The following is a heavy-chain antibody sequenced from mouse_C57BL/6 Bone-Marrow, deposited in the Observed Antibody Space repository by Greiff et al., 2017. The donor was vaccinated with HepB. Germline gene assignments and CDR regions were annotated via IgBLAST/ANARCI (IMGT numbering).Heavy chain of an antibody. D-gene: IGHD2-3*01. CDR2: IYPRSGNT. Sequence: QVHVKQSGAELARPGASVKLSCKASGYTFTSYGISWVKQRTGQGLEWIGEIYPRSGNTYYNEKFKGKATLTADKSSSTAYMELRSLTSEDSAVYFCARSPYDGYFPYWYFDVWGTGTTVTVSS. V-gene: IGHV1-81*01. CDR3: ARSPYDGYFPYWYFDV. J-gene: IGHJ1*03. CDR1: GYTFTSYG.